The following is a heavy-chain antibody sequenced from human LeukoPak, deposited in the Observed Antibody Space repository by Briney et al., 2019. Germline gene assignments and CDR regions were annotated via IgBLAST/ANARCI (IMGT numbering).Heavy chain of an antibody. CDR3: AKSYYDFWSGPGPFDY. CDR2: ISGSGGST. J-gene: IGHJ4*02. Sequence: GGSLRLSCAASGFTFSSCAMSWVRQAPGKGLEWVSAISGSGGSTYYADSVKGRFTISRDNSKNTLYLQMNSLRAEDTAVYYCAKSYYDFWSGPGPFDYWGQGTLVTVSS. D-gene: IGHD3-3*01. CDR1: GFTFSSCA. V-gene: IGHV3-23*01.